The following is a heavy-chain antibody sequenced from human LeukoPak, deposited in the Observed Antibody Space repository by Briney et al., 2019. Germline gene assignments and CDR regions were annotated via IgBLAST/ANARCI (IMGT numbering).Heavy chain of an antibody. V-gene: IGHV3-30*18. CDR3: AKSGRFGELFIDFDY. Sequence: GGSLRLSCAASGFTISSYAMHWVRQAPGKGLEWVAVISYDGSNKYYADFVKGRFTISRDNSKNTLYLQMNSLRAEDTAVYYCAKSGRFGELFIDFDYWGQGALVTVSS. D-gene: IGHD3-10*01. CDR2: ISYDGSNK. CDR1: GFTISSYA. J-gene: IGHJ4*02.